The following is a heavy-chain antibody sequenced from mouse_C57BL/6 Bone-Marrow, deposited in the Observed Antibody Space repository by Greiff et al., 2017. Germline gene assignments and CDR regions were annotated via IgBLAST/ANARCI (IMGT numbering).Heavy chain of an antibody. J-gene: IGHJ4*01. Sequence: VQLKESGGGLVQPGGSLSLSCAASGFTFTDYYMSWVRQPPGKALEWLGFIRNKANGYTTEYSASVKGRFTISRDNSQSILYLQMNALRAEDSATYYCARSALDYYAMDYWGQGTSVTVSS. CDR2: IRNKANGYTT. V-gene: IGHV7-3*01. CDR1: GFTFTDYY. CDR3: ARSALDYYAMDY.